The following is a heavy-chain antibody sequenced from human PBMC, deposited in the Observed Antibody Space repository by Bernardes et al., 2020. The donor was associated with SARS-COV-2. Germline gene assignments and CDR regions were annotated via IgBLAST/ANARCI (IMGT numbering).Heavy chain of an antibody. Sequence: GGSLRLSCEGSGFTFSSYTMNWVRQAPGKGLEWVASIGRSGIHVFYADSLKGRFTLSRDNARNSLFLQMNSLRAEDTAVYYCTRDVPFTSFDYWGQGTLVTVSS. CDR3: TRDVPFTSFDY. D-gene: IGHD2-2*01. J-gene: IGHJ4*02. CDR1: GFTFSSYT. V-gene: IGHV3-21*01. CDR2: IGRSGIHV.